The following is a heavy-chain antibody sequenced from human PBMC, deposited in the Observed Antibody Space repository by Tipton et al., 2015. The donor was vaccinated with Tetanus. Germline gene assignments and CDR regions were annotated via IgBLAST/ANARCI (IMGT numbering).Heavy chain of an antibody. Sequence: SLRLSCAASGFTFSSYAMSWVRQAPGKGLEWVSAISGSGGSTYYADSVKGRFTISRDNSKNTLYLQMNSLRAEDTAVYYCAKDHGPEITSVAATRYYYYGMDVWGQGP. D-gene: IGHD2-15*01. CDR3: AKDHGPEITSVAATRYYYYGMDV. CDR2: ISGSGGST. CDR1: GFTFSSYA. J-gene: IGHJ6*02. V-gene: IGHV3-23*01.